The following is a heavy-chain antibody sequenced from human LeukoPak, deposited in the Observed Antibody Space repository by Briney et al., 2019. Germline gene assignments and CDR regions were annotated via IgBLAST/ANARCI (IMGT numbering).Heavy chain of an antibody. CDR2: IIPIFGTA. V-gene: IGHV1-69*13. CDR1: GYTFTTYY. Sequence: SVKVSCKASGYTFTTYYIHWVRQAPGQGLEWMGGIIPIFGTANYAQKFQGRVTITADESTSTAYMELSSLRSEDTAVYYCASVGYSGYDFERGDDYWGQGTLVTVSS. J-gene: IGHJ4*02. D-gene: IGHD5-12*01. CDR3: ASVGYSGYDFERGDDY.